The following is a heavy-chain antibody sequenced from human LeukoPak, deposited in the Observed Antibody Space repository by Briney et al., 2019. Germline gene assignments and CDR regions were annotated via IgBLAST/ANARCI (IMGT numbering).Heavy chain of an antibody. CDR1: GFYFSRNW. CDR2: IKEDGSEK. J-gene: IGHJ4*02. V-gene: IGHV3-7*01. Sequence: GGSLRLSCAASGFYFSRNWMTWVRQAPGKGLEWVANIKEDGSEKEYVDSVKGRFTISRDNADNSLYLQMNSLRAEDTAVYYCARDSTRGSSWFYDFWGQGTQVTVSS. D-gene: IGHD6-13*01. CDR3: ARDSTRGSSWFYDF.